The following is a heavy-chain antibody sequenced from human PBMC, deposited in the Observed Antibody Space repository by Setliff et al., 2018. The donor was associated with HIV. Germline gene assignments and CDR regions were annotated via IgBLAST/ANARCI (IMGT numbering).Heavy chain of an antibody. CDR2: IHTTGCT. D-gene: IGHD3-16*01. J-gene: IGHJ5*02. CDR1: GDSISSGSYY. Sequence: SETLSLTCSVSGDSISSGSYYWSWIRLPAGEGLEWIGQIHTTGCTNYNPSLKSRVTISIDTSKNQFSLKLNSVTATDTAVYYCAKRTFGSGRFDPWGQGTLVTVSS. CDR3: AKRTFGSGRFDP. V-gene: IGHV4-61*09.